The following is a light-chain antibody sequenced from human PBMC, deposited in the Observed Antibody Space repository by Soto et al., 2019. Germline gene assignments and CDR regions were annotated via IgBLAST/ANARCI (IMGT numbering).Light chain of an antibody. J-gene: IGKJ4*01. CDR3: QQLNSYPLT. V-gene: IGKV1-9*01. CDR1: QGISTF. CDR2: STS. Sequence: DIQLTQSPSFLSASVGDRVTITCRASQGISTFLAWYQQKPGKAPQLLIYSTSNLHSGVPSRFSGSGSGTEFTLTVSSLQPEDFATYYCQQLNSYPLTFGGGTKVEIK.